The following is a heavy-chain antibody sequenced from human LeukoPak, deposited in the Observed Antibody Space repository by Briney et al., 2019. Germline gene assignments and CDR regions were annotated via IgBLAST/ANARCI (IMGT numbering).Heavy chain of an antibody. CDR1: GGSISSSSYY. J-gene: IGHJ5*02. D-gene: IGHD4-17*01. Sequence: PSETLSLTCTVSGGSISSSSYYWGWIRQPPGKGLEWIGSIYYSGSTYYNPSLKSRVTISVDTSKNQFSLKLSSVTAADTAVYYCARGFEDYGDYHWGQGTLVTVSS. CDR3: ARGFEDYGDYH. CDR2: IYYSGST. V-gene: IGHV4-39*07.